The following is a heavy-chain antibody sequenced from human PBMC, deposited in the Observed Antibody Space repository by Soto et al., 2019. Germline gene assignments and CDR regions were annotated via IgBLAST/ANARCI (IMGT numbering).Heavy chain of an antibody. J-gene: IGHJ3*02. CDR3: ARDYDYANAFDI. V-gene: IGHV1-69*13. CDR2: IIPIFGTA. Sequence: SLKVPCKASGGTFRSYSNSWVRQAPGQGLEWMGGIIPIFGTANYAQKFQGRVTITADESTSTAYMELSSLRSEDTAVYCCARDYDYANAFDIWG. D-gene: IGHD4-17*01. CDR1: GGTFRSYS.